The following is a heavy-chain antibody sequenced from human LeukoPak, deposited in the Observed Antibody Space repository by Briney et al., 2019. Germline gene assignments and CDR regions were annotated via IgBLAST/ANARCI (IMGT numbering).Heavy chain of an antibody. J-gene: IGHJ6*03. CDR1: GGSISSYY. Sequence: NPSETLSLTCTVSGGSISSYYWSWIRQPPGKGLEWIGYIYYSGSTNYNPSLKSRVTMSVDTSKNQFSLKLSSVTAADTAVYYCARDKRYYMDVWGKGTTVTVSS. CDR3: ARDKRYYMDV. CDR2: IYYSGST. V-gene: IGHV4-59*12.